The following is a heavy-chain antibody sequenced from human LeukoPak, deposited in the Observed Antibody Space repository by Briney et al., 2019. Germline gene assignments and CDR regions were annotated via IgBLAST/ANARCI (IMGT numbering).Heavy chain of an antibody. D-gene: IGHD3-10*01. V-gene: IGHV3-23*01. CDR3: AKDAIRGNGIYDAFDI. Sequence: PGGSLRLSCAASGFTFDTYAMSWVRQAPGKGLELVSTIGNTETYYADSVKGRFTISRDNRQNTVYLQMTSLRAEDTAVYFCAKDAIRGNGIYDAFDIWGQGTRVTVSS. CDR2: IGNTET. J-gene: IGHJ3*02. CDR1: GFTFDTYA.